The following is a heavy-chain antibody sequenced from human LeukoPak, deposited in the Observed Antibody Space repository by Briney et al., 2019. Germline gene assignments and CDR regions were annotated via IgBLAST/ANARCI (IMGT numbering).Heavy chain of an antibody. CDR1: GYTFTGYY. D-gene: IGHD3-3*01. J-gene: IGHJ5*02. CDR3: ARDRANVLRFLEWSQDNWFDP. V-gene: IGHV1-2*02. Sequence: ASVKVSCKASGYTFTGYYMHWVRQAPGQGLEWMGWINPNSGGTNYAQKFQGRVTMTRDTSISTASMELSRLRSDDTAVYYCARDRANVLRFLEWSQDNWFDPWGXGTLVTVSS. CDR2: INPNSGGT.